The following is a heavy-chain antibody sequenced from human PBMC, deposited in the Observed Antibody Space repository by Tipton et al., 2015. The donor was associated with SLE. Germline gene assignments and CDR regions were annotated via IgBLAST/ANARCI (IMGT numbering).Heavy chain of an antibody. D-gene: IGHD5-24*01. Sequence: LRLSCTVSGGSISSYYWSWIRQPPGKGLEWIGFIYHSGSTYYNPSLESRVTISQDRSKNQFSMKLTSVTATDTAVYYCAKSSDGWSYFDYWGQGTLVTVSS. V-gene: IGHV4-59*04. CDR3: AKSSDGWSYFDY. CDR2: IYHSGST. J-gene: IGHJ4*02. CDR1: GGSISSYY.